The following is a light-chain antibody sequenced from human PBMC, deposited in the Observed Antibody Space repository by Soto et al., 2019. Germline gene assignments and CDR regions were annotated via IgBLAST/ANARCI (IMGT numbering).Light chain of an antibody. CDR1: SSDVGGYNY. CDR2: EVS. CDR3: SSYTSSSTV. Sequence: QSVLTQPASVSGSPGQSITISCTGTSSDVGGYNYVSWYQQHPGKAPKLMIYEVSNRPSGVSNRFSGSKSGNTASLTISGLQAEDEADYYCSSYTSSSTVFGGATNFTVL. V-gene: IGLV2-14*01. J-gene: IGLJ3*02.